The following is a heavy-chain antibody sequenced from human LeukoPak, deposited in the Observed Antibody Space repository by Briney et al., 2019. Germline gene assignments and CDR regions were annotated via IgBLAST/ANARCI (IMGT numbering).Heavy chain of an antibody. D-gene: IGHD2-21*02. CDR2: ISAYNGNT. Sequence: VKVSFKASGYTFTSYGISWVRQAPGQGLEWMGWISAYNGNTNYAQKLQGRVTMTTDTSTSTAYMELRSLRSDDTAVYYCARTTGAAYCGGDCYSLFDYWGQGTLVTVSS. J-gene: IGHJ4*02. CDR1: GYTFTSYG. CDR3: ARTTGAAYCGGDCYSLFDY. V-gene: IGHV1-18*01.